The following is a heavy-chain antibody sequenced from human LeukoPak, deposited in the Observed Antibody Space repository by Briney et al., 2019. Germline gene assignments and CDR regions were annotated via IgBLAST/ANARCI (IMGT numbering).Heavy chain of an antibody. CDR2: IKPNGSEK. V-gene: IGHV3-7*03. Sequence: GRSLRLSCAASGFTFSSYAMHWVRQAPGKGLEWVANIKPNGSEKYYVDSVKGRFTISRDNAKNSLYLQMNSLRVEDTAVYYCAKDPNGDYVGAFDSWGQGTMVTVSS. CDR3: AKDPNGDYVGAFDS. J-gene: IGHJ3*02. D-gene: IGHD4-17*01. CDR1: GFTFSSYA.